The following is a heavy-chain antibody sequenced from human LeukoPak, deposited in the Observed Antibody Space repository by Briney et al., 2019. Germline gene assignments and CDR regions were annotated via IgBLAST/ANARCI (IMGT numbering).Heavy chain of an antibody. CDR2: INSDGSST. V-gene: IGHV3-74*01. J-gene: IGHJ4*02. CDR1: EFTFSNYW. CDR3: ASAGHAYSGDFFDY. Sequence: PGGSLRLSCAASEFTFSNYWMHWVRQAPGKGLVWVSRINSDGSSTAYADSVKGRFTISRDNAKNTLYLQMNSLRAEDTAVYSSASAGHAYSGDFFDYWGQGTLVTVSS. D-gene: IGHD4-23*01.